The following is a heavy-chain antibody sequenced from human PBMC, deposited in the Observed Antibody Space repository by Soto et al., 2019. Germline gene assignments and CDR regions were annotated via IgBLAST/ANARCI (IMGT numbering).Heavy chain of an antibody. CDR1: GFTFSSYA. Sequence: QVELVESWGGVVQPGRSLRLSCAASGFTFSSYAMHWVRQAPGKGLEWVAVISYDGSNKYYADSVKGRITISRDNSKNTLYLQMNSLRAEDTAVYYCARASNGWYYDYWGQGTLVTVSS. D-gene: IGHD6-19*01. V-gene: IGHV3-30-3*01. CDR3: ARASNGWYYDY. CDR2: ISYDGSNK. J-gene: IGHJ4*02.